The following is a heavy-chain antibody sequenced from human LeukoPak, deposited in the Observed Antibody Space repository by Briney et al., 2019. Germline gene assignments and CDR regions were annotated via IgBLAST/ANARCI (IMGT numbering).Heavy chain of an antibody. V-gene: IGHV3-30*04. Sequence: GKSLRLSCVTSGSTFSSHAMHWVRQAPGKGLEWVAVISFDGNYKYYADSVKGRFSISRDNSKNSLLLQMNSLRGEDTAVYYCAKRKETAFDIWGQGTLVTVSS. J-gene: IGHJ3*02. CDR2: ISFDGNYK. CDR3: AKRKETAFDI. CDR1: GSTFSSHA.